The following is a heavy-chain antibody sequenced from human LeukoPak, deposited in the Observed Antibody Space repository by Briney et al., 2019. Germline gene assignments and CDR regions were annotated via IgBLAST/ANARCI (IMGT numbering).Heavy chain of an antibody. CDR3: ANGGSYPLEYYFDY. V-gene: IGHV3-30*02. Sequence: QPGGSLRLSCAASGFTFSSYGMHWVRQAPGKGLEWVAFIRYDGSNKYYADSVKGRFTTSRDNSKNTLYLQMDSLRAEDTAVYYCANGGSYPLEYYFDYWGQGTLVTVSS. D-gene: IGHD1-26*01. J-gene: IGHJ4*02. CDR2: IRYDGSNK. CDR1: GFTFSSYG.